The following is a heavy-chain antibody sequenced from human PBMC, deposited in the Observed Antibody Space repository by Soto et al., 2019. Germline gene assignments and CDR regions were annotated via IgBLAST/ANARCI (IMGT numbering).Heavy chain of an antibody. V-gene: IGHV5-51*01. Sequence: GESLTTFCKVSGYSFTSYWIVWVRQMPGKGLEWMGIIYHGDSDTRYSPSFQGQVTISADKSISTAYLQWSSLKASDTAMYYCARYYDSSAYVYGMDVWGQGTTVTVSS. D-gene: IGHD3-22*01. CDR2: IYHGDSDT. CDR3: ARYYDSSAYVYGMDV. CDR1: GYSFTSYW. J-gene: IGHJ6*01.